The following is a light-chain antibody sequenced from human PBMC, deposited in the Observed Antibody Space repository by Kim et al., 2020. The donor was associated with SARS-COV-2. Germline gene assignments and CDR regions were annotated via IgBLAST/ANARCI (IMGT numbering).Light chain of an antibody. CDR2: QDT. CDR3: QAWDISTGGV. V-gene: IGLV3-1*01. J-gene: IGLJ3*02. CDR1: KLGDKY. Sequence: VAPGQTARITCSGDKLGDKYACWYQQKPGQSPVLVIYQDTKRPSGIPERFSGSNSGNTATLTISGTQAMDEADYYCQAWDISTGGVFGGGTQLT.